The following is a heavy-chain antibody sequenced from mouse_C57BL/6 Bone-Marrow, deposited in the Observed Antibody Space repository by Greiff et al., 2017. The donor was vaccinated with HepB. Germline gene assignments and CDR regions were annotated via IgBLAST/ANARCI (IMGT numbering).Heavy chain of an antibody. V-gene: IGHV5-12*01. CDR3: ARGGFAY. J-gene: IGHJ3*01. CDR2: ISNGGGST. CDR1: GFTFSDYY. Sequence: LVESGGGLVQPGGSLKLSCAASGFTFSDYYMYWVRQTPEKRLEWVAYISNGGGSTYYPDTVKGRFTISRDNAKNTLYLQMSRLKSVDTAMYYCARGGFAYWGQGTLVTVSA.